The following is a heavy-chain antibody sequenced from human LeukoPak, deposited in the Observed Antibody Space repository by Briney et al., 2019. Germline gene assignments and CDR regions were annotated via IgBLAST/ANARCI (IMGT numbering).Heavy chain of an antibody. D-gene: IGHD6-13*01. CDR1: GGSFSGYY. V-gene: IGHV4-34*01. CDR2: INRSGST. J-gene: IGHJ5*02. Sequence: SETLSLTCAVYGGSFSGYYWSWIRQPPGKGLEWIGEINRSGSTNYNPSLKSRVTISVDTSKNQFSLKLSSVTAADTAVYYCAKSSTGAPGWFDPWGQGTLVTVSS. CDR3: AKSSTGAPGWFDP.